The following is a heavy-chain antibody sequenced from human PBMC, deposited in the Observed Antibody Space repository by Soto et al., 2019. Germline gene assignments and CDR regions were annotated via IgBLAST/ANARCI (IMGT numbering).Heavy chain of an antibody. CDR1: GVTFINYA. Sequence: PGGSLRLSCTVSGVTFINYAMNWVRQAPGKGLEWVSSLSWSGGTTYYADSVKGRFIISRDNSKNTLYLLMNSLRAEDTALYYCAKQRADYGSGADTFYFDSWGQGALVTVSS. D-gene: IGHD3-10*01. J-gene: IGHJ4*02. V-gene: IGHV3-23*01. CDR2: LSWSGGTT. CDR3: AKQRADYGSGADTFYFDS.